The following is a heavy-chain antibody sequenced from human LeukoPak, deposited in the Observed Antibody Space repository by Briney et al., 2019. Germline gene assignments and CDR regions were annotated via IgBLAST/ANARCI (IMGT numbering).Heavy chain of an antibody. V-gene: IGHV3-23*01. D-gene: IGHD3-3*01. J-gene: IGHJ4*02. CDR3: AKEDDFWSGYFGYYFDY. CDR2: INGSGGST. Sequence: GGSLRLSCAASGFTFSSYAMSWVRQAPGKGLEWVSAINGSGGSTYYADSVKGRFTISRDNSKNTLYLQMNSLRAEDTAVYYCAKEDDFWSGYFGYYFDYWGQGTLVTVSS. CDR1: GFTFSSYA.